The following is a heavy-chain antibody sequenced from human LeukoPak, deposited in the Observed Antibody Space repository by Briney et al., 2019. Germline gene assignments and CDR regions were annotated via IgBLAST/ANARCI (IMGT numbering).Heavy chain of an antibody. CDR3: ARPPGMDPFVLGY. Sequence: GSLRLSCSASGFTFISYAMHWVRPAPGKGLEWVAVISYDGSNKYYADSVKGRFTISRDNSKNTLYLQMNSLRAEDTAVYYCARPPGMDPFVLGYWGQGTLVTVSS. CDR2: ISYDGSNK. D-gene: IGHD3/OR15-3a*01. V-gene: IGHV3-30-3*01. J-gene: IGHJ4*02. CDR1: GFTFISYA.